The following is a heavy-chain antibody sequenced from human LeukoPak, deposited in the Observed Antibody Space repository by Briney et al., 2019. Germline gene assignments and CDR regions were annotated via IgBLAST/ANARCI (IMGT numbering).Heavy chain of an antibody. D-gene: IGHD2-15*01. CDR2: ISSSGSTI. V-gene: IGHV3-11*04. Sequence: GGSLRLSCAASGFTFSDYYMSWIRQAPGKGLEWVSYISSSGSTIYYADSVKGRFTISRDNAKNSLYLQMNSLRAEDTAVYYCARDVCSGGNCYSGGVYWGQGTLVTVSS. CDR1: GFTFSDYY. CDR3: ARDVCSGGNCYSGGVY. J-gene: IGHJ4*02.